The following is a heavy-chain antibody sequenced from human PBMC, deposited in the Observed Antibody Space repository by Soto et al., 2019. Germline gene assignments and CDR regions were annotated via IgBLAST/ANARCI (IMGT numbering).Heavy chain of an antibody. V-gene: IGHV4-31*03. CDR1: GGSISSGGYY. CDR2: IYYSGST. CDR3: ARADWSDYYYSGMDV. Sequence: SETLSLTCTVSGGSISSGGYYWSWIRQHPGKGLEWIGYIYYSGSTYYNPSLKSRVTISVDTSKNQFSLKLSSVTAADTAVYYCARADWSDYYYSGMDVWGQGTTVTVSS. D-gene: IGHD3-3*01. J-gene: IGHJ6*02.